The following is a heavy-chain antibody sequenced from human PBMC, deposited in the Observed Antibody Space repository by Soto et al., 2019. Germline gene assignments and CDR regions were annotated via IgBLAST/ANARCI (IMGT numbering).Heavy chain of an antibody. J-gene: IGHJ4*02. Sequence: GGSLRLSCAASGFTFSSYGMHWVRQAPGKGLEWVAVISYDGSNKYYADSVKGRFTISRDNSKNTLYLQMNSLRAEDTAVYYCAKDESYAVTGGDYWGQGTLVTVSS. D-gene: IGHD2-2*01. CDR1: GFTFSSYG. V-gene: IGHV3-30*18. CDR3: AKDESYAVTGGDY. CDR2: ISYDGSNK.